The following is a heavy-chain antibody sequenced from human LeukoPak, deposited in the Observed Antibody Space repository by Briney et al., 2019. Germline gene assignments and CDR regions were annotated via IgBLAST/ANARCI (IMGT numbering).Heavy chain of an antibody. J-gene: IGHJ4*02. CDR3: AKDRAFGQFLWGNDY. CDR1: GFTFSSYG. D-gene: IGHD3-10*01. V-gene: IGHV3-23*01. CDR2: ISGSGGST. Sequence: GGSLRLSCAASGFTFSSYGMSWVRQAPGKGLEWVSAISGSGGSTYYADSVKGRFTISRDNSKNTLYLQMNSLRAEDTALYYCAKDRAFGQFLWGNDYWGRGTLVTVSS.